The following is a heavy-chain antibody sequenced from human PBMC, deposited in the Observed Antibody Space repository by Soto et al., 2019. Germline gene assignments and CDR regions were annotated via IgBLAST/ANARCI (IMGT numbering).Heavy chain of an antibody. V-gene: IGHV3-23*01. Sequence: GGSLRLSCAASGFTFSSYAMSWVRQAPGKGLEWVSAISGSGGSTYYADSVKGRFTISRDNSKNTLYLQMNSLRAEDTAVYYCAKDRAPVDPSYGDYDFHAFDIWGQGTMVTVSS. CDR1: GFTFSSYA. J-gene: IGHJ3*02. CDR2: ISGSGGST. D-gene: IGHD4-17*01. CDR3: AKDRAPVDPSYGDYDFHAFDI.